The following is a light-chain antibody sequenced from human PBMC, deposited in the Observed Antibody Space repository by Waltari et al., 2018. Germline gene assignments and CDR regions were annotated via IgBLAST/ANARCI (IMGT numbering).Light chain of an antibody. Sequence: QLMLTQSPSASASLGASVKLTCTLSSGHSSYAIAWHQQQPEKGPRYLMKVNSDGSHIKGDGIPDRFSGSRSGAERYLTISSLQSEDEAEYYCQTGGFGIWVFGGGTKLTVL. CDR1: SGHSSYA. J-gene: IGLJ3*02. CDR3: QTGGFGIWV. V-gene: IGLV4-69*01. CDR2: VNSDGSH.